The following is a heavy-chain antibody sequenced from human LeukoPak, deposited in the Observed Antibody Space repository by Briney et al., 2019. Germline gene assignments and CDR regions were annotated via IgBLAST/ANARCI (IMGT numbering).Heavy chain of an antibody. Sequence: GRSLRLSCAASGFTFSSYAMHWVRQAPGNGLEWLAVISYDGSNQYYADSVKGRFTISRDNSKNTLYLQMNSLRAEDTAVYYCARDLQVGQWLGDNAFDIWGQGTMVTVSS. V-gene: IGHV3-30-3*01. CDR3: ARDLQVGQWLGDNAFDI. J-gene: IGHJ3*02. CDR1: GFTFSSYA. CDR2: ISYDGSNQ. D-gene: IGHD6-19*01.